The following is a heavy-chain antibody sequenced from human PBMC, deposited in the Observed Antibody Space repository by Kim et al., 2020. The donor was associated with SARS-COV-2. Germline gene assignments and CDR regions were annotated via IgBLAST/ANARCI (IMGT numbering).Heavy chain of an antibody. D-gene: IGHD1-7*01. Sequence: ADSVKGRFTISRDDSKNTLYLQMNSLRAEDTAVYYCAKDRLQLRLRSQDYWGQGTLVTVSS. CDR3: AKDRLQLRLRSQDY. J-gene: IGHJ4*02. V-gene: IGHV3-23*01.